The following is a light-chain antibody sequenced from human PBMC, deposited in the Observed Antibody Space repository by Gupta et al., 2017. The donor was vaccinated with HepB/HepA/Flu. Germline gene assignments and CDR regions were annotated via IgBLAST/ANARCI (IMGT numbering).Light chain of an antibody. J-gene: IGLJ1*01. CDR2: VKSDGSH. V-gene: IGLV4-69*01. CDR3: QTWGAGIRL. CDR1: SGHSTYA. Sequence: QLVLTQSPSASPSLGASVKLTCTLSSGHSTYAIAWHQQQPEKGPRYLMKVKSDGSHTKGDGIPDRFSGSSSGAERYLTISSLQSDDEADYYCQTWGAGIRLFGTGTKVTVL.